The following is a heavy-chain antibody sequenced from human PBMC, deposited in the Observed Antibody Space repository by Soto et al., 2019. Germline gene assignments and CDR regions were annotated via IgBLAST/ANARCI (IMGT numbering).Heavy chain of an antibody. CDR1: GFTFNRNW. Sequence: EVQLVESGGGLVQPGGSLRLSCVASGFTFNRNWMSWVRQAPGQGLEWVANIKYDGSEKNYVDPVKGRFTISRDNEXSSMYLKMISLRAEDTAVYYCARADGSSYGDFGMDVWGPGTTVTVSS. CDR2: IKYDGSEK. J-gene: IGHJ6*02. CDR3: ARADGSSYGDFGMDV. D-gene: IGHD5-18*01. V-gene: IGHV3-7*01.